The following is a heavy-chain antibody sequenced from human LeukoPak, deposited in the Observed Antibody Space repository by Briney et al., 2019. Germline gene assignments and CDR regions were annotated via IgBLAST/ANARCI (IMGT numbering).Heavy chain of an antibody. Sequence: GRSLRLSCAASGFTFSSYAMHWVRQAPGKGLEWVAVISFDGSNKYYADSVKGRFTISRDNSKNTLYLQMNSLRADDTALYYCARETQQIQLSNPFYIWGQGTMVTVSS. CDR3: ARETQQIQLSNPFYI. J-gene: IGHJ3*02. V-gene: IGHV3-30-3*01. D-gene: IGHD5-18*01. CDR2: ISFDGSNK. CDR1: GFTFSSYA.